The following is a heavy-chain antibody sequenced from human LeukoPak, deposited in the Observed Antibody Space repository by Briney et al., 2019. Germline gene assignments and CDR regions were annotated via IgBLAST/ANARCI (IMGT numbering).Heavy chain of an antibody. Sequence: GGSLRLSCAASGFTFRDYAIHWVRQAPGKGLEWVSAITGSDGSTYYADSVKGRFTISRDNSKNTLYLQMNSLRAEDTAVYYCAKENSDYYYRIDSWGQGTLVTVSS. CDR3: AKENSDYYYRIDS. D-gene: IGHD3-22*01. CDR2: ITGSDGST. J-gene: IGHJ4*02. V-gene: IGHV3-23*01. CDR1: GFTFRDYA.